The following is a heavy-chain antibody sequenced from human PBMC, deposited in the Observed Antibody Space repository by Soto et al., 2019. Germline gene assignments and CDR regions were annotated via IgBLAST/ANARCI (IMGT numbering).Heavy chain of an antibody. CDR2: IYYSGST. D-gene: IGHD3-3*01. V-gene: IGHV4-59*01. CDR3: ARGGNDFWSGDPYYYYYMDV. J-gene: IGHJ6*03. CDR1: GGSISSYY. Sequence: SETLSLTCTVSGGSISSYYWSWIRQPPGKGLEWIGYIYYSGSTNYNLSLKSRVTISVDTSKNQFSLKLSSVTAADTAVYYCARGGNDFWSGDPYYYYYMDVWGKGTTVTVSS.